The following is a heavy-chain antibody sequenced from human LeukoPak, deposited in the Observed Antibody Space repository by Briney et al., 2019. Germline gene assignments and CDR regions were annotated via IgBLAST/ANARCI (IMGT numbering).Heavy chain of an antibody. Sequence: SETLSLTCTVSGGSISSYYWSWIRQPPGKGLEWIGYIYYSGSTNYNPSLKSRVTISVDTSKNQFSLKLSSVTAADSAVYCARTGYSSDYYGMDVWGQGTTVTVS. CDR3: ARTGYSSDYYGMDV. D-gene: IGHD6-19*01. CDR1: GGSISSYY. CDR2: IYYSGST. V-gene: IGHV4-59*01. J-gene: IGHJ6*02.